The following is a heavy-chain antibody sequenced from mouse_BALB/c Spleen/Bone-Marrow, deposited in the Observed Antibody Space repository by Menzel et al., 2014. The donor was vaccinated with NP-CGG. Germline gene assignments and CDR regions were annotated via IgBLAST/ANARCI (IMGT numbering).Heavy chain of an antibody. CDR2: IDSFHCET. Sequence: QVQLKESGTELVRPGGSVKMSWKAPDYTFTSYWMHWVKPRPGQGPEWIGMIDSFHCETRLNQKFKDKATLNVDKSSNTAYMHLSSLTSEDSAVYYCARTFQPRRAMDYGGQGSSVTVSS. V-gene: IGHV1-74*01. CDR3: ARTFQPRRAMDY. J-gene: IGHJ4*01. CDR1: DYTFTSYW. D-gene: IGHD6-1*01.